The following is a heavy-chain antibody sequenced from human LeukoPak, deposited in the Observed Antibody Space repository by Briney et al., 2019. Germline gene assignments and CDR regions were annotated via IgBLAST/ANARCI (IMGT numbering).Heavy chain of an antibody. V-gene: IGHV4-34*01. J-gene: IGHJ5*02. D-gene: IGHD3-10*01. CDR3: ARNRYCYGSWSYGVPSWFDP. Sequence: SETLSLTCAVYGGSFSGYYWSWIRQPPGKGLEWIGEIKHSGSTNYNPSLKSRVTISVDTSKNQFCLKLSSVTAADTAVYYCARNRYCYGSWSYGVPSWFDPWGQGTLVTVSS. CDR2: IKHSGST. CDR1: GGSFSGYY.